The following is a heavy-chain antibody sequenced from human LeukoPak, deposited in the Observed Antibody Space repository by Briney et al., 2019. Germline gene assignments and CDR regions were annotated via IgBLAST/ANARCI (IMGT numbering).Heavy chain of an antibody. V-gene: IGHV4-4*07. D-gene: IGHD1-26*01. CDR2: IYTSGST. Sequence: SETLSLTCTVPGGSISSYYWSWIRQSAGKGLEWIGRIYTSGSTDYNPSLKSRVTMSVDTSKNQFSPKLSSVTAADTAMYYCARNGGSGTYYDGSFDYWGQGTLVTVSS. J-gene: IGHJ4*02. CDR3: ARNGGSGTYYDGSFDY. CDR1: GGSISSYY.